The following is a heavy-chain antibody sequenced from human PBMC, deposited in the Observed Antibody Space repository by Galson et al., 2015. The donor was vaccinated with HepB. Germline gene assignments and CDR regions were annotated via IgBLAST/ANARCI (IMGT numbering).Heavy chain of an antibody. J-gene: IGHJ4*02. CDR3: ASCSSTSCYSLRFED. D-gene: IGHD2-2*01. CDR2: ISGSRSSI. Sequence: SLRLSCAASGLILKSCGVNWVRQAPGKGLEWVSSISGSRSSIYYADSVKGRFTISRDNAKNSGFLQMNSQRAEDTAVYHCASCSSTSCYSLRFEDWGQGTLVTVSS. V-gene: IGHV3-21*06. CDR1: GLILKSCG.